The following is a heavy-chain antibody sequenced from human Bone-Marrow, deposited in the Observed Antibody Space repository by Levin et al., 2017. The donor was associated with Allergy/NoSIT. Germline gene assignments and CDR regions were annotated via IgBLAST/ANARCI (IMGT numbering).Heavy chain of an antibody. CDR3: ARGRYSSSWYAYYCDY. Sequence: PSETLSLTCAVYGGSFSGYYWSWIRQPPGKGLEWIGEINHSGSTNYNPSLKSRVTISVDTSKNQFSLKLSAVTAADTAVYYCARGRYSSSWYAYYCDYWGQGTLVTVSS. D-gene: IGHD6-13*01. CDR2: INHSGST. CDR1: GGSFSGYY. J-gene: IGHJ4*02. V-gene: IGHV4-34*01.